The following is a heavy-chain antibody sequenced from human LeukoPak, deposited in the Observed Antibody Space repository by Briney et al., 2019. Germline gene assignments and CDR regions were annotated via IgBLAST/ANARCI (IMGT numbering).Heavy chain of an antibody. D-gene: IGHD3-16*01. Sequence: GGSLRLSCAASGLSFSTFAMSWVRQGPAGGPEWVSSLRGNGETFYADSVKGRFTLSSDSSRNTVYFQLNNLRVEDTAIYYCARASWVSSTDAVRWGQGTLVTVSS. CDR3: ARASWVSSTDAVR. CDR2: LRGNGET. CDR1: GLSFSTFA. J-gene: IGHJ4*02. V-gene: IGHV3-23*01.